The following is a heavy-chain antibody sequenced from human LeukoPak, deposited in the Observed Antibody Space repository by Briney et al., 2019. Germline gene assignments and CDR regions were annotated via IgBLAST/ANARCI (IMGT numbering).Heavy chain of an antibody. CDR2: IYHSGST. V-gene: IGHV4-30-2*01. D-gene: IGHD2-15*01. CDR3: ARDIVVVVAAKILYYFDY. CDR1: GGSISSGGYY. J-gene: IGHJ4*02. Sequence: SETLSLTCTVSGGSISSGGYYWSWIRQPPGKGLEWIGYIYHSGSTYYNPSLKSRVTISVDRSKNQFSLKLSSVTAADTAVYYCARDIVVVVAAKILYYFDYWGQGTLVTVSS.